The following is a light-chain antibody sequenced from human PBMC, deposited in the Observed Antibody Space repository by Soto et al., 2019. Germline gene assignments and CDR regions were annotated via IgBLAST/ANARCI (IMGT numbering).Light chain of an antibody. CDR3: CSYAGNSKGV. V-gene: IGLV2-8*01. CDR1: SSDVGGYNY. J-gene: IGLJ2*01. CDR2: EVT. Sequence: ALTQPPSASGSPGQSVTISCTGTSSDVGGYNYVSWYQQHPGKAPKLIIYEVTKRPPGVPDRFSGSKSGNTASLTVSGLRAEDEADYYCCSYAGNSKGVFGGGTKLTVL.